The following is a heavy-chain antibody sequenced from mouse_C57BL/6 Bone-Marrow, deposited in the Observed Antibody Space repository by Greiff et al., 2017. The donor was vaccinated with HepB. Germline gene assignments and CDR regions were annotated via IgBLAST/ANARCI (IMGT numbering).Heavy chain of an antibody. J-gene: IGHJ3*01. D-gene: IGHD1-1*01. CDR2: ISSGGSYT. CDR1: GFTFSSYG. CDR3: ARQGGRYYFKGFAY. V-gene: IGHV5-6*01. Sequence: EVNVVESGGDLVKPGGSLKLSCAASGFTFSSYGMSWVRQTPDKRLEWVATISSGGSYTYYPDSVKGRFTISRDNAKNTLYLQMSSLKSEDTAMYYCARQGGRYYFKGFAYWGQGTLVTVSA.